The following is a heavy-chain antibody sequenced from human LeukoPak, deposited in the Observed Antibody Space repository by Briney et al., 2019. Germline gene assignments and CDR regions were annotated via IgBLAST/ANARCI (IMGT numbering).Heavy chain of an antibody. CDR3: ATPHCGGDCYPPLFDY. V-gene: IGHV1-24*01. D-gene: IGHD2-21*02. J-gene: IGHJ4*02. Sequence: AASVKVSCTVSGYTLTELSMHWVRQAPGKGLEWMGGFDPEDGETIYAQKFQGRVTMTEDTSTDTAYMELSSLRSEDTAVYYCATPHCGGDCYPPLFDYWGQGTLVTVSS. CDR1: GYTLTELS. CDR2: FDPEDGET.